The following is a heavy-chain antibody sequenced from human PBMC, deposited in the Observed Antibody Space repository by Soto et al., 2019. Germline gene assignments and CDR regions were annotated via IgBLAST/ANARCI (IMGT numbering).Heavy chain of an antibody. Sequence: ASVKVCCKASGYTFTSYYMHCVRQAPGQGLEWMGIINPSGGSTSYAQKFQGRVTMTRDTSTSTVYMELSSLRSEDTAVYYCASAPLHCGGDCYSAGDYWGQGTLVTVSS. CDR1: GYTFTSYY. CDR3: ASAPLHCGGDCYSAGDY. CDR2: INPSGGST. J-gene: IGHJ4*02. V-gene: IGHV1-46*01. D-gene: IGHD2-21*02.